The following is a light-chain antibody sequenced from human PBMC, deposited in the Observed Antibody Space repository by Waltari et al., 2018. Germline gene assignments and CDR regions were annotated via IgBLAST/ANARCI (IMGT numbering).Light chain of an antibody. J-gene: IGKJ1*01. V-gene: IGKV3-15*01. Sequence: DMVLTQSPATLSLSPGERTALSCMASQSVSSSLAWYQQKPGQAPRLLIYGASSRATGIPDRFSGSGSGTDFTLTISSLEPEDFAVYYCQQYSNWPWTFGQGTKVEIK. CDR3: QQYSNWPWT. CDR2: GAS. CDR1: QSVSSS.